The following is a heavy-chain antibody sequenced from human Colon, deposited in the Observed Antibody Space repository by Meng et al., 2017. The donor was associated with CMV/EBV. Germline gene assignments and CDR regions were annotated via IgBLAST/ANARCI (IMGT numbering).Heavy chain of an antibody. Sequence: GESLKISCAASGFTFSDYIMNWVRQAPGKGLEWVSSISATSTYIYYADPVKGRFTISRDNGKNLVYLQMNSLRAEDTAVYYCAKDTTSGSYIHHYGMDVWGLGTTVTVSS. D-gene: IGHD1-26*01. CDR2: ISATSTYI. CDR1: GFTFSDYI. CDR3: AKDTTSGSYIHHYGMDV. J-gene: IGHJ6*02. V-gene: IGHV3-21*06.